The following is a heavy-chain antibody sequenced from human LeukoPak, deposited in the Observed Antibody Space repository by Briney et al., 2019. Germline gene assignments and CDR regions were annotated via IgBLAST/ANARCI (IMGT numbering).Heavy chain of an antibody. CDR3: TKDHVLPDS. CDR2: IRYDGSST. CDR1: GFTFSSEN. D-gene: IGHD3-10*01. V-gene: IGHV3-30*02. J-gene: IGHJ4*02. Sequence: HPGGSLRLSCVAYGFTFSSENMHWVRQVPGKGLEWVAFIRYDGSSTFYSDSVKGRFTISRDNSKNTLYLQMSGLGVEDAAIYYCTKDHVLPDSWGQGTPVTVSS.